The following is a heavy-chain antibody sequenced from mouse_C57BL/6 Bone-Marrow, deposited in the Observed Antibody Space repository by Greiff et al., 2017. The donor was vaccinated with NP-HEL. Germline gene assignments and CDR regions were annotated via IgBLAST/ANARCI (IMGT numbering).Heavy chain of an antibody. D-gene: IGHD1-1*01. CDR1: GFTFSDYY. J-gene: IGHJ4*01. Sequence: EVQVVESEGGLVQPGSSMKLSCTASGFTFSDYYMAWVRQVPEKGLEWVANINYDGSSTYYLDSLKSRFIISRDNAKNILYLQMSSLKSEDTATYYCAREGSSRYYAMDYWGQGTSVTVSS. CDR2: INYDGSST. V-gene: IGHV5-16*01. CDR3: AREGSSRYYAMDY.